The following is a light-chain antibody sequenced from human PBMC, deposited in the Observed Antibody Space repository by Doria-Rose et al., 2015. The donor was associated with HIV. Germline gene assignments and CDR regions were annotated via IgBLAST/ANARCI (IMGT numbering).Light chain of an antibody. CDR3: HQYGTSWT. J-gene: IGKJ1*01. Sequence: DIVMTQSPGTLSLSPGERATLSCRASQSFSSNYLAWYQQKTGQAPSLLIYDGSTRATGIPDRFSASGSGTDFTLTINRLEPEDFALYYCHQYGTSWTFGQGTKVEI. CDR1: QSFSSNY. CDR2: DGS. V-gene: IGKV3-20*01.